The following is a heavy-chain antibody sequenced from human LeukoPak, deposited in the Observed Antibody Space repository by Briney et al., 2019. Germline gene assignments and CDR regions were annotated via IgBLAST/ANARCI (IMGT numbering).Heavy chain of an antibody. J-gene: IGHJ5*02. CDR3: ARDRDTSGTNWFDP. CDR1: GYTFTSYA. CDR2: INTNTGNP. D-gene: IGHD5-18*01. Sequence: ASVKVSCKASGYTFTSYAMNWVRQAPGQGLEWMGWINTNTGNPTYAQGFTGRFVFSLDTSVSTAYLQISSLKAEDTAVYYCARDRDTSGTNWFDPWGQGTLVTVSS. V-gene: IGHV7-4-1*02.